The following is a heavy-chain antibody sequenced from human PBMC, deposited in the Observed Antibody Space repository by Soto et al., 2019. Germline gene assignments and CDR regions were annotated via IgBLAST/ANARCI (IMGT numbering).Heavy chain of an antibody. Sequence: EVQLVESGGDLAQPGGSLRLSCAASGFTFSSFEFNWVRQAPGKGLEWVSYIDVSGTGIYYADSVKGRFTISRDNARNSLYLQMNSLRAEDSAVYYCARGRAVGSHFGSWGQGTLVTVSS. CDR2: IDVSGTGI. D-gene: IGHD1-26*01. V-gene: IGHV3-48*03. CDR1: GFTFSSFE. J-gene: IGHJ4*02. CDR3: ARGRAVGSHFGS.